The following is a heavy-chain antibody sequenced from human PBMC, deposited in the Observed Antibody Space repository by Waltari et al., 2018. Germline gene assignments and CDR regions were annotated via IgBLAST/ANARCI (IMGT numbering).Heavy chain of an antibody. CDR3: ARSYSNYGGYYFDY. CDR1: GFPLHKARMG. CDR2: IFSNDAK. V-gene: IGHV2-26*01. D-gene: IGHD4-4*01. J-gene: IGHJ4*02. Sequence: QVTLKESGPVLVKPTETLTLTCTVPGFPLHKARMGVSCTRPPPGKALEWLAHIFSNDAKSYSTSLKSRLTIAKDTSKSQVVLTMTNMDPVDTATYYCARSYSNYGGYYFDYWGQGTLVTVSS.